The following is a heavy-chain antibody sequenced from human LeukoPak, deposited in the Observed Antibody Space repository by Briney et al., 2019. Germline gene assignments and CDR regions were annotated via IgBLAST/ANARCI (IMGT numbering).Heavy chain of an antibody. J-gene: IGHJ4*02. D-gene: IGHD2-21*02. CDR1: GFSFSSFW. CDR3: ASPDIVVVTAIKPSNDY. Sequence: GGSLRLSCATSGFSFSSFWMGWVRQAPGKGLEWVANIKKDGSEKYYVDSVKGRFTISRDNSKNTLYLQMNSLRAEDTAVYYCASPDIVVVTAIKPSNDYWGQGTLVTVSS. CDR2: IKKDGSEK. V-gene: IGHV3-7*01.